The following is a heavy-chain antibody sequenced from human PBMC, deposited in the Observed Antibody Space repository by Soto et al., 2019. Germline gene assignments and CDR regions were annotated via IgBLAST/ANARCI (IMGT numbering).Heavy chain of an antibody. D-gene: IGHD3-10*01. Sequence: ASVKVSCKASGYTFTSYYMHWVRQAPGQGLEWMGIINPSGGSTSYAQKFQGRVTMTRDTSMSTVYMELSSLRSEDTAVYYCARDLFDTVVRGVTDYWGQGTLVTVSS. J-gene: IGHJ4*02. CDR2: INPSGGST. V-gene: IGHV1-46*03. CDR1: GYTFTSYY. CDR3: ARDLFDTVVRGVTDY.